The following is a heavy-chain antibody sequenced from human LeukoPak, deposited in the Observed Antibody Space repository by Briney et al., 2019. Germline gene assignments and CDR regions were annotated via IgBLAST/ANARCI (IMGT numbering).Heavy chain of an antibody. Sequence: GGSLRLSCAASGITFSNYAMNWVRQAPGKGLEWVSTFGGRGGGTYYADSVKGRFTISRVDSKNTLYLQMNSLRAEDTAVYYCAKDLTVTSADAFDIWGQGTVVTVSS. CDR1: GITFSNYA. CDR3: AKDLTVTSADAFDI. V-gene: IGHV3-23*01. J-gene: IGHJ3*02. CDR2: FGGRGGGT. D-gene: IGHD4-17*01.